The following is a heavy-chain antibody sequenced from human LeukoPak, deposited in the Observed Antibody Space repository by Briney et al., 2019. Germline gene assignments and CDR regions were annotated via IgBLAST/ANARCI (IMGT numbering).Heavy chain of an antibody. V-gene: IGHV3-48*01. CDR1: GFTFSSYE. CDR2: ISSSSGTI. D-gene: IGHD3-16*02. Sequence: PGGSLRLSCAASGFTFSSYEMNWVRQAPGKGLEWVSYISSSSGTIYYADSVKGRFTISRDNAKNSLYLQMNSLRAEDTAVYYCARSPGSYLWGTYRLDYWGQGTLVTVSS. J-gene: IGHJ4*02. CDR3: ARSPGSYLWGTYRLDY.